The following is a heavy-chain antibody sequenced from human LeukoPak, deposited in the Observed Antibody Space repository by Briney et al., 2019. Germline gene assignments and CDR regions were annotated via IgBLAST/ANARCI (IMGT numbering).Heavy chain of an antibody. D-gene: IGHD5-24*01. CDR2: ISGSGGST. V-gene: IGHV3-23*01. J-gene: IGHJ3*02. CDR1: GFTFSSYA. CDR3: ARDHQMATILDAFDI. Sequence: PGGSLRLSCAASGFTFSSYAMSWVRQAPGKGLEWVSAISGSGGSTYYADSVKGRFTISRDNAKNSLYLQMNSLRAEDTAVYYCARDHQMATILDAFDIWGQGTMVTVSS.